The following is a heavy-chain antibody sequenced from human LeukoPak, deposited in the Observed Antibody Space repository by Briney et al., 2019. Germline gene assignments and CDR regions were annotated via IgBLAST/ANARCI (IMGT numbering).Heavy chain of an antibody. CDR1: GGSISSSSYY. J-gene: IGHJ6*02. Sequence: PSETLSLTCTVSGGSISSSSYYWGWIRQPPGKGLEWIGSIYYSGSTYYNPSLKSRVTISVDTSKNQFSLKLSSVTAADTAVYYCARNARLASGTYRYGLDVWGQGTTVTVSS. V-gene: IGHV4-39*07. D-gene: IGHD3-10*01. CDR3: ARNARLASGTYRYGLDV. CDR2: IYYSGST.